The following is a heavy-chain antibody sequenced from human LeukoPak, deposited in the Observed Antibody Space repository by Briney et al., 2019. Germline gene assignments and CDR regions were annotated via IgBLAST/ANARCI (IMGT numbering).Heavy chain of an antibody. CDR1: GGTFSSYA. Sequence: ASEKVSCKASGGTFSSYAISWVRQAPGQVLEWMGGTIPIFGTANYAQKFQGRVTITADESTSTAHMELSSLRSEDTAVYYCARYGRDYGVSWFDPWGQGTLVTVSS. J-gene: IGHJ5*02. CDR3: ARYGRDYGVSWFDP. V-gene: IGHV1-69*13. D-gene: IGHD4-17*01. CDR2: TIPIFGTA.